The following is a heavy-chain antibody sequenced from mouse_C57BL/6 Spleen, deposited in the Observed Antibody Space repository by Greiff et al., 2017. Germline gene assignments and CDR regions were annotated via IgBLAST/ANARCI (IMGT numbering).Heavy chain of an antibody. CDR3: ARAIYYYGSEGYFDV. CDR2: IFPGSGST. Sequence: QVQLQQSGPELVKPGASVKISCKASGYTFTDYYINWVKQRPGQGLEWIGWIFPGSGSTYYNEKFKGKATLTVDKSSSTAYMLLSSLTSEDSAVYFSARAIYYYGSEGYFDVWGTGTTVTVSS. J-gene: IGHJ1*03. D-gene: IGHD1-1*01. CDR1: GYTFTDYY. V-gene: IGHV1-75*01.